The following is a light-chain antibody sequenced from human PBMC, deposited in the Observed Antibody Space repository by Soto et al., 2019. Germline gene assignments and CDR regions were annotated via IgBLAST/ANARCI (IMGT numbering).Light chain of an antibody. CDR1: QSVSSSF. CDR2: GAS. V-gene: IGKV3-20*01. J-gene: IGKJ2*01. Sequence: EIVLTQSPGTLSLSPGERATLSCRASQSVSSSFLAWYQQKPGQAPRVFIYGASSRATGIPDRFSGSGSGTDFTLTISRLEPEDFAVYYCQQYGSSPTFGQGTKLEIK. CDR3: QQYGSSPT.